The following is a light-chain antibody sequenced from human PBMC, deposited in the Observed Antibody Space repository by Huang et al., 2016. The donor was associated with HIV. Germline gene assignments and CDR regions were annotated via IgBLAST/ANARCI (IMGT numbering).Light chain of an antibody. J-gene: IGKJ1*01. CDR1: QSVSRN. Sequence: EIVMTQSPATLSVSPGERATLSCRASQSVSRNLAWYQQKPGQTPRLLIYGAFTMATGIPARFSGSGSGTEFTLTISSLQSEDFAVYYCQQYNDWRTFGQGTKVEVK. V-gene: IGKV3-15*01. CDR2: GAF. CDR3: QQYNDWRT.